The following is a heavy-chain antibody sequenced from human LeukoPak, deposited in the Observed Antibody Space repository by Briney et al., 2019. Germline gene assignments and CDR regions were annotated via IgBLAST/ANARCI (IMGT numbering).Heavy chain of an antibody. CDR2: IYYSGST. Sequence: PSETLSLTCTVSGGSISSYYWSWIRQPPGKGLEWIGYIYYSGSTNYNPSLKSRVTISVDTSKNQFSLKLSSVPAADTAVYYCARAYYDSSGYYYYYYYMDVWGKGTTVTVSS. V-gene: IGHV4-59*01. D-gene: IGHD3-22*01. CDR3: ARAYYDSSGYYYYYYYMDV. J-gene: IGHJ6*03. CDR1: GGSISSYY.